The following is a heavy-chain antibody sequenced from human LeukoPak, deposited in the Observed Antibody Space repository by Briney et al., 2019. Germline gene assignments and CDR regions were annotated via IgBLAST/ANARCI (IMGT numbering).Heavy chain of an antibody. CDR2: IGTASDA. Sequence: GGSLRLSCVASGFAFSDYDIHWVRQATGKGLEWVSAIGTASDAYYPGTVRGRFTVSRDNAKNSLYLQMNSLRAGDTAVYYCARGYVYSYDYWGQGIMVTVSS. CDR1: GFAFSDYD. J-gene: IGHJ4*02. CDR3: ARGYVYSYDY. D-gene: IGHD3-16*01. V-gene: IGHV3-13*01.